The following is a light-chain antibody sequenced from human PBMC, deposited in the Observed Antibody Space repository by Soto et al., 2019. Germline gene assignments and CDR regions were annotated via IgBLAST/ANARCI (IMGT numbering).Light chain of an antibody. Sequence: QSVLTQPPSASGTPGQRVTISCSGSSSNIGSGTVNWYQQLPGTAPKLLIYNNNQWPSGVPDRFSGSKSGTSASLAISGLQSEDEADYYCAAWDVSLNGLYVFGTGTKVTAL. CDR3: AAWDVSLNGLYV. V-gene: IGLV1-44*01. J-gene: IGLJ1*01. CDR1: SSNIGSGT. CDR2: NNN.